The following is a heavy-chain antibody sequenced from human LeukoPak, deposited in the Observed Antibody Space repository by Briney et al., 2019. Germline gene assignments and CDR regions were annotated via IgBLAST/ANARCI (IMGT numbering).Heavy chain of an antibody. Sequence: SETLSLTCTVSGGSISHYYWSWIRQPPGKGLEWIGNIYYSGSTNYNVSLKSRVTISVDTPKNQFSLRLSSVTAADTAVYYCAREPGQQLAKLGYYYGMDVWGQGTTVTVSS. J-gene: IGHJ6*02. CDR3: AREPGQQLAKLGYYYGMDV. V-gene: IGHV4-59*12. CDR1: GGSISHYY. D-gene: IGHD6-13*01. CDR2: IYYSGST.